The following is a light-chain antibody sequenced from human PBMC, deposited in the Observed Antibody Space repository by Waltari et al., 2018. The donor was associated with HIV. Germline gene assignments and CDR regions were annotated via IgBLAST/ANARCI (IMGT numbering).Light chain of an antibody. V-gene: IGLV1-44*01. CDR1: TSNIGSNA. CDR3: AAWDDSLTGNVI. Sequence: QSVLTQPPSTSGTPGQRVTISCSGSTSNIGSNAVNWYRQLPGTAPKLVIYSNNQRMPGVPDRVTGSKSGTSASLAISGLQSEDEAVYYCAAWDDSLTGNVIFGGGTKLTVL. CDR2: SNN. J-gene: IGLJ2*01.